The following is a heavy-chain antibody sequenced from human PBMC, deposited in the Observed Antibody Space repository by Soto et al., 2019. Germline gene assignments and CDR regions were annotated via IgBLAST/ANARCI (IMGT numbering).Heavy chain of an antibody. Sequence: QVQLVESGGGVVQPGRSLRLSCAASGFTFSSYGMHWVRQAPGKGLEWVAVISYDGSNKYYADSVKGRFTISRDNSKNTLYLQMNSLRAEDTAVYYCAKDFDSYYYYGMDVWSQGTTVTVSS. CDR1: GFTFSSYG. J-gene: IGHJ6*02. CDR3: AKDFDSYYYYGMDV. V-gene: IGHV3-30*18. D-gene: IGHD3-3*01. CDR2: ISYDGSNK.